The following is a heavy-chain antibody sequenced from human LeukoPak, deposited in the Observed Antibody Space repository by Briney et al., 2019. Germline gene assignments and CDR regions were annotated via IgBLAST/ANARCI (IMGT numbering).Heavy chain of an antibody. V-gene: IGHV4-39*07. D-gene: IGHD5-24*01. CDR1: GGSISSSSYY. J-gene: IGHJ4*02. CDR2: IYYSGST. Sequence: SETLSLTCTVSGGSISSSSYYWGWIRQPPGKGLEWIGSIYYSGSTYYNPSLKSRVTISVDTSKNQFSLKLSSVTAADTAVYYCARVVEMATITFDYWGQGTLVTVSS. CDR3: ARVVEMATITFDY.